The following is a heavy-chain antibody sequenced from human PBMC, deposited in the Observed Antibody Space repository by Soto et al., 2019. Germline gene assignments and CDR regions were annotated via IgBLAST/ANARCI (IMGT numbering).Heavy chain of an antibody. CDR3: ASMPRHLFGESYYFDY. V-gene: IGHV4-59*01. D-gene: IGHD3-10*02. CDR1: GGSISSYY. CDR2: IYYSGST. Sequence: NPSETLSLTCTVSGGSISSYYWSWIRQPPGKGLEWIGYIYYSGSTNYNPSLKSRVTISVDTSKNQFSLKLSSVTAADTAVYYCASMPRHLFGESYYFDYWGQGTLVTVSS. J-gene: IGHJ4*02.